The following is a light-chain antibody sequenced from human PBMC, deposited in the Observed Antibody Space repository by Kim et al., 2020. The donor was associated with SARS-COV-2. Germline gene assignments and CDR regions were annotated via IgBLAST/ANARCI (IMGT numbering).Light chain of an antibody. Sequence: EIVLTQSPVTLSVSLEERATLSCRASQSVSRDLAWYQQKPGQAPRLLIYGASTRAAGVPARFSGSGSGTEFTLIISSLQSEDFAVYYCQQYSSWPPWTFGQGAKVDI. V-gene: IGKV3-15*01. CDR2: GAS. CDR3: QQYSSWPPWT. J-gene: IGKJ1*01. CDR1: QSVSRD.